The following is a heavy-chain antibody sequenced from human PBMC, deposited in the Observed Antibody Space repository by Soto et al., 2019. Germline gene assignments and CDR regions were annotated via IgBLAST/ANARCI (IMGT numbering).Heavy chain of an antibody. CDR1: GFSLTTSGIC. CDR3: AGMLRGETHIEY. Sequence: SGPTLVNPTQTLTLTCSFSGFSLTTSGICVTWIRQPPGKALEWLALIDWHHNKYYTSSLKTRLTLSKDTSKNQVVLTLTNMAPAHTRPYYRAGMLRGETHIEYWGQGSLVA. CDR2: IDWHHNK. V-gene: IGHV2-70*01. J-gene: IGHJ4*02. D-gene: IGHD3-16*01.